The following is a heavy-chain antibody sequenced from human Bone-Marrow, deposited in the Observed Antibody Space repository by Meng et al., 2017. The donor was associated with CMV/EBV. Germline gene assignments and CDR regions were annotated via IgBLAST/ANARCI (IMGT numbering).Heavy chain of an antibody. D-gene: IGHD3-22*01. CDR3: ARDYFDSSGYRNWFDP. J-gene: IGHJ5*02. CDR2: ISSEGTTT. Sequence: ESQKISCAASEFTISNYWVHWVRQAPEKGQVWVSRISSEGTTTTSADSVKGRFTISRDNAKNTLYLQMSSLRAEDTAVYYCARDYFDSSGYRNWFDPWGQGTLVTVSS. V-gene: IGHV3-74*01. CDR1: EFTISNYW.